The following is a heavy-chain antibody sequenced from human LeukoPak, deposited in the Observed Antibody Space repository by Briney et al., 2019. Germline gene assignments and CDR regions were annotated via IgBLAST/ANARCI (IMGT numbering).Heavy chain of an antibody. V-gene: IGHV4-34*01. J-gene: IGHJ1*01. Sequence: PSETRSLTCAVYGRSFSGYYWSWIRQPPGKGLEWIGEINNSGSTNYNPSLKSRATISVDTSKNQFSLKLGSVTAADTAVYYWARGSWMANYFQHWGQGTLVTVSS. CDR2: INNSGST. D-gene: IGHD5-24*01. CDR1: GRSFSGYY. CDR3: ARGSWMANYFQH.